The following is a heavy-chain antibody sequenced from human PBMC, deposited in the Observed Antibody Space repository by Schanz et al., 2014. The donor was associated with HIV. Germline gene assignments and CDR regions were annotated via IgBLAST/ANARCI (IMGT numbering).Heavy chain of an antibody. Sequence: QVQLVESGGRVVQPGRSLRLSCAASGFTFSSYGMHWVRQAPGKGLEWVAVIWYDGSNKYYADSVKGRFTISRDNAKNSLYLQMNSLRPEDTALYYCAKGTFLAADGHDAFDIWGQGTMVTVSS. CDR1: GFTFSSYG. D-gene: IGHD6-13*01. J-gene: IGHJ3*02. V-gene: IGHV3-33*03. CDR3: AKGTFLAADGHDAFDI. CDR2: IWYDGSNK.